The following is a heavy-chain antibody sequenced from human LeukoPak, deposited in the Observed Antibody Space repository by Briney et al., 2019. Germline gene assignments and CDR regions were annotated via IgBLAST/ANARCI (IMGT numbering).Heavy chain of an antibody. V-gene: IGHV4-59*08. CDR3: ANPSGSYSPIYYYYYGMDV. D-gene: IGHD1-26*01. CDR1: GGSINNYY. J-gene: IGHJ6*02. CDR2: IYYSGTT. Sequence: SEALSLTCAISGGSINNYYWSWIRQPPGKGLEWIGYIYYSGTTNYSPSLNSRVNISLDTAKNQFSLRLSSVTAADTAVYYCANPSGSYSPIYYYYYGMDVWGQGTTVTVSS.